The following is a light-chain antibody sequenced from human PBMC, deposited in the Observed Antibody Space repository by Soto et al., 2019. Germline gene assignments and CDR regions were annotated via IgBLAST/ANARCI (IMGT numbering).Light chain of an antibody. V-gene: IGLV8-61*01. J-gene: IGLJ2*01. CDR2: STN. CDR3: MLYMGGGLVV. Sequence: QTVVTQEPSFSVSPGGKVTLTCGLTSGSVSTTYYPSWYQQTPGQAPRTLIYSTNIRSSGVPDRFSGSILGNKAALTITGAQADDESDYHCMLYMGGGLVVFGGGTKLTVL. CDR1: SGSVSTTYY.